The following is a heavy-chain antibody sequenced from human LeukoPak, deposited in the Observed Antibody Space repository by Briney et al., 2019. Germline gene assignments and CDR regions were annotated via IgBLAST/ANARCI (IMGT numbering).Heavy chain of an antibody. J-gene: IGHJ5*02. CDR2: IYTSGST. CDR3: ARVKYSSSWYHWFDP. Sequence: KSSETLSLTCTVSGGSISSYYWSWIRQPPGKGLEWIGYIYTSGSTNYNPSLKSRVTISVDTSKNQFSLKLSSVTAADTAVYYCARVKYSSSWYHWFDPWGQGTLVTVSS. D-gene: IGHD6-13*01. CDR1: GGSISSYY. V-gene: IGHV4-4*09.